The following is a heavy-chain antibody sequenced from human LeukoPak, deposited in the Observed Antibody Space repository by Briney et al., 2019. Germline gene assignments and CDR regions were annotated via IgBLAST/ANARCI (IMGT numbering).Heavy chain of an antibody. V-gene: IGHV3-53*01. D-gene: IGHD2-21*01. Sequence: GGSLRLSCAASGFTVSSNYMSWVRQAPGKGLEWVSVIYSGGSTYYADSVKGRFTISRDNSKITLYLQMNSLRAEDTAVYYCARATYGYFDYWGQGTLVTVSS. J-gene: IGHJ4*02. CDR3: ARATYGYFDY. CDR2: IYSGGST. CDR1: GFTVSSNY.